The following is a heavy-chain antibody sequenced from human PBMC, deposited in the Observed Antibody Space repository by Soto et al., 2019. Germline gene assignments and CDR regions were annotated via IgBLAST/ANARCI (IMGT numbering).Heavy chain of an antibody. D-gene: IGHD3-22*01. CDR2: IYPGDSDT. V-gene: IGHV5-51*01. CDR3: ASSKTYYYDSSGYYFGY. Sequence: GESLKISCKGSGYSFTSYWIGWVRQMPGKGLEWMGIIYPGDSDTRYSPSFQGQVTTSADKSISTAYLQWSSLKASDTAMYYCASSKTYYYDSSGYYFGYWGQGTLVTVSS. CDR1: GYSFTSYW. J-gene: IGHJ4*02.